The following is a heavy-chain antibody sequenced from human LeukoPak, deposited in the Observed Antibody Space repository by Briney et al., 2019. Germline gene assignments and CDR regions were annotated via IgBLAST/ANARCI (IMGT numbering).Heavy chain of an antibody. CDR3: ARVVRVVVAATRRGYWFDP. V-gene: IGHV1-8*03. J-gene: IGHJ5*02. CDR1: GYTFTSYD. CDR2: MNPNSGNT. D-gene: IGHD2-15*01. Sequence: GASVKVSCKASGYTFTSYDINCVRQATGRGLEWMGWMNPNSGNTGYAQKFQGRVTITRNTSIGTAYMELSSLRSEDTAVYYCARVVRVVVAATRRGYWFDPWGQGTLVTVSS.